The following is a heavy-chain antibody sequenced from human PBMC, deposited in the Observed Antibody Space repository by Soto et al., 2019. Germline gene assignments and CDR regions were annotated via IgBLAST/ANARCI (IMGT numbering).Heavy chain of an antibody. CDR2: ISYDGSNK. J-gene: IGHJ3*02. CDR3: AREDKIFAFDI. V-gene: IGHV3-30*04. CDR1: GFTFSGYA. D-gene: IGHD3-3*01. Sequence: QVQLVESGGGAIQPGRSLRLSCAASGFTFSGYAMHWVRQAPGKGLEWAAVISYDGSNKYYADSVKGQFTISRDNSKNTLYLQVNSLRAEDTAVYYCAREDKIFAFDIWGQGTMVTVSS.